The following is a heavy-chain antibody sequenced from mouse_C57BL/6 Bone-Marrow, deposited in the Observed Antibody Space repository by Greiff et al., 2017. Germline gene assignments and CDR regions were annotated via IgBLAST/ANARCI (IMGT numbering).Heavy chain of an antibody. J-gene: IGHJ2*01. CDR1: GYTFTSYW. Sequence: QVQLQQPGAELVMPGASVKLPCKASGYTFTSYWMHWVKQRPGQGLEWIGEIDPSDSYTNYNQKFKGKSTLTVDKSSSTAYMQLSSLTSEDSAVYYCARGDSSGYLYYFDYWGQGTTLTVSS. D-gene: IGHD3-2*02. V-gene: IGHV1-69*01. CDR3: ARGDSSGYLYYFDY. CDR2: IDPSDSYT.